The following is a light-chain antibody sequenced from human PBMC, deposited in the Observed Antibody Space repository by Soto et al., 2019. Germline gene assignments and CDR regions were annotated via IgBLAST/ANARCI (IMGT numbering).Light chain of an antibody. CDR1: QTVDSNY. CDR2: DAS. CDR3: QQYGNSLYT. J-gene: IGKJ2*01. V-gene: IGKV3-20*01. Sequence: IVLTQSPATLSLSPGERAILYCRASQTVDSNYLTWYQQKPGQTTRLLIYDASSRATGIPDRFSGSGSGTDFTLTISRLEPEDFAVYYCQQYGNSLYTFGQGTKLEIK.